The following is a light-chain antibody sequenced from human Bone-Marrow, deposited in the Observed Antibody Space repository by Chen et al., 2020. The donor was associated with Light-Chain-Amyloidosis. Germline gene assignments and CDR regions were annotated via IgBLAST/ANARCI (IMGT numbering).Light chain of an antibody. CDR2: DDS. CDR3: QVWDRSSDRPV. CDR1: NIGSTS. V-gene: IGLV3-21*02. J-gene: IGLJ3*02. Sequence: SYVLIQPSSVSVAPGQTATIACGGNNIGSTSVHWYQQTPGQAPLLVGYDDSDGPSGIPERLSGSNSGNTATLTISRVEAGDEADYYCQVWDRSSDRPVFGGGTKLTVL.